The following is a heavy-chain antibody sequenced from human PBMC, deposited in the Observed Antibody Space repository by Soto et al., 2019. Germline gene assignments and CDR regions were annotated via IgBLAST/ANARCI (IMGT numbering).Heavy chain of an antibody. D-gene: IGHD3-3*01. Sequence: PGGSLRLSCAASGVTFSSYAMSWVRQAPGKGLEWVSAISGSGGSTYYADSVKGRFTISRDNSKNTLYLQMNSLRAEDTAVYYCAKDLSWSVENAFDYWGQGTLVTVSS. CDR2: ISGSGGST. CDR3: AKDLSWSVENAFDY. V-gene: IGHV3-23*01. J-gene: IGHJ4*02. CDR1: GVTFSSYA.